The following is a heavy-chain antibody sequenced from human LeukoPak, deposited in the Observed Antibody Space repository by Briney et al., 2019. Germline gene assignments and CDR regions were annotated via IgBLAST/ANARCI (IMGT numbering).Heavy chain of an antibody. V-gene: IGHV3-7*01. CDR2: IKQDGSEK. D-gene: IGHD6-19*01. Sequence: PGGSLRLSCAASGFTFTTYWMSWVRQAPGKGLEWVANIKQDGSEKYYVDSVKGRFTISRDNAKNSLYLQMNSLRAEDTAVYYCARDRVYSSGCYDYWGQGTLVTVSS. CDR3: ARDRVYSSGCYDY. J-gene: IGHJ4*02. CDR1: GFTFTTYW.